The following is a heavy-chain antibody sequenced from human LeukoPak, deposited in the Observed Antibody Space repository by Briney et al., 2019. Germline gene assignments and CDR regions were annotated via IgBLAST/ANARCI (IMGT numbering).Heavy chain of an antibody. CDR2: IKSDGQIT. J-gene: IGHJ6*02. Sequence: GGSLRLSCAASGFAFNNYWMHWVRQAPGKGLVWVSRIKSDGQITTYADSVKGRFTTSRDNAKNTFYLQMNSLRVEDTAVYFCARGGGLDVWGQGATVTVSS. CDR3: ARGGGLDV. V-gene: IGHV3-74*01. D-gene: IGHD3-16*01. CDR1: GFAFNNYW.